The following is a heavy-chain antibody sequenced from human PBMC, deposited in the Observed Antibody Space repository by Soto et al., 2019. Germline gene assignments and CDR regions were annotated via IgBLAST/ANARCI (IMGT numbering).Heavy chain of an antibody. CDR1: GGSISSSSYY. Sequence: QLQLQESGPGLVKPSETLSLTCTVSGGSISSSSYYWGWIRQPPGKGLEWIGSIYYSGSTYYNPSLKSRVTISVDTSKNQFSLKLSSVTAADTAVYYCAVGRDGYNYPYYYGMDVWGQGTTVTVSS. J-gene: IGHJ6*02. CDR2: IYYSGST. CDR3: AVGRDGYNYPYYYGMDV. V-gene: IGHV4-39*01. D-gene: IGHD5-12*01.